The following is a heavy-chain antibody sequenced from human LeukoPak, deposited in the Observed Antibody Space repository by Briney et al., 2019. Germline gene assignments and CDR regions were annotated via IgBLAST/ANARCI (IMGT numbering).Heavy chain of an antibody. J-gene: IGHJ6*03. V-gene: IGHV4-34*01. D-gene: IGHD2-15*01. CDR1: GYSISSGYY. Sequence: SETLSLTCAVSGYSISSGYYWSWIRQPPGKGLEWIGEINHSGSTNYNPSLKSRVTISVDTSKNQFSLKLSSVTAADTAVYYCARGYCSGGSCYFHYYYMDVWGKGTTVTVSS. CDR2: INHSGST. CDR3: ARGYCSGGSCYFHYYYMDV.